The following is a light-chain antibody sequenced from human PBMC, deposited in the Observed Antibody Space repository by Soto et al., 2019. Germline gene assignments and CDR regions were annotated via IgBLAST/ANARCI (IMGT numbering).Light chain of an antibody. Sequence: QSALTQPASVSGSPGQSITISCTGTSSDVGGYNYVSWYQQHPGKAPKLMIYEVTNRPSGVSDRFSGSKYGNTASLTISGLQAEDEADYYCNSYTSSRTVVFGGGTKLTVL. V-gene: IGLV2-14*01. J-gene: IGLJ2*01. CDR3: NSYTSSRTVV. CDR1: SSDVGGYNY. CDR2: EVT.